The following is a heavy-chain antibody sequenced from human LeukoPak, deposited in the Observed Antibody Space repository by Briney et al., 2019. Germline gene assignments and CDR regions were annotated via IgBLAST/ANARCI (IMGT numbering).Heavy chain of an antibody. D-gene: IGHD3-22*01. CDR2: ISSSSSTI. Sequence: GGSLRLSYAASGFTFSSYSMNWVRQAPGKGLEWVSYISSSSSTIYYADSVKGRFTISRDNAKNSLYLQMNSLRAEDTAVYYCAREPETYYYDSSGYYKPGFDYWGQGTLVTVSS. J-gene: IGHJ4*02. V-gene: IGHV3-48*01. CDR1: GFTFSSYS. CDR3: AREPETYYYDSSGYYKPGFDY.